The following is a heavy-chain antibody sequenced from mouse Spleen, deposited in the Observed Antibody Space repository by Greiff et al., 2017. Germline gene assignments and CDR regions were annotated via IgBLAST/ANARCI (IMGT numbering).Heavy chain of an antibody. Sequence: EVQLQESGPELVKPGASVKIPCKASGYTFTDYYMDWVKQSHGKSLEWIGDINPNNGGTIYNQKFKGKATLTVDKSSSTAYMELRSLTSEDTAVYYCARRLGRSFFDYWGQGTTLTVSS. CDR1: GYTFTDYY. J-gene: IGHJ2*01. CDR2: INPNNGGT. V-gene: IGHV1-18*01. CDR3: ARRLGRSFFDY. D-gene: IGHD4-1*01.